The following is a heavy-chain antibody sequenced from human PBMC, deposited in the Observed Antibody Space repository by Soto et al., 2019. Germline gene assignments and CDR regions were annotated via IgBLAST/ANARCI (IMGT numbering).Heavy chain of an antibody. CDR1: GDSVSSNSAA. V-gene: IGHV6-1*01. CDR2: TYYRSKWYS. D-gene: IGHD1-1*01. Sequence: SQTLSLTCAISGDSVSSNSAAWNWIRLSPSRGLEWLGRTYYRSKWYSFCAPSVKSRISINPDTSKNQFSLQLNSVTSDDTAIYYCARGPGSLRPWGQGTLVTVSS. J-gene: IGHJ5*02. CDR3: ARGPGSLRP.